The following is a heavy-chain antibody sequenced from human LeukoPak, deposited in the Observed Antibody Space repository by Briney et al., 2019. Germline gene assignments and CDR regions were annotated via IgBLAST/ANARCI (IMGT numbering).Heavy chain of an antibody. CDR3: ARIGYSSSSIDY. D-gene: IGHD6-6*01. J-gene: IGHJ4*02. Sequence: PGGSLHLSCAASGFAFSNYWMSWVRQAPGKGLEWVANIKQDGSVKYYVDSVKGRFTISRDNAKNSLYLQMNSLRAEDTAVYYCARIGYSSSSIDYWGQGTLVSVSS. CDR1: GFAFSNYW. V-gene: IGHV3-7*01. CDR2: IKQDGSVK.